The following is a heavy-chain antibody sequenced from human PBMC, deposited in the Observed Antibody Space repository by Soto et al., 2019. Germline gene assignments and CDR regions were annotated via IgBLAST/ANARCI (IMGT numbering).Heavy chain of an antibody. CDR3: AREIRYCGGGSCYTVGAFDI. D-gene: IGHD2-15*01. J-gene: IGHJ3*02. CDR2: ISSSSSDI. V-gene: IGHV3-21*01. CDR1: GFTFSDYY. Sequence: EVQLVESGGGLVKPGGSLRLSCAASGFTFSDYYINWVRQAPGKGLEWVSSISSSSSDIYYADPVKGRFTVSRDNAKNSLSLQMNSLRDEDTAVYYCAREIRYCGGGSCYTVGAFDIWGQGTMVTVSS.